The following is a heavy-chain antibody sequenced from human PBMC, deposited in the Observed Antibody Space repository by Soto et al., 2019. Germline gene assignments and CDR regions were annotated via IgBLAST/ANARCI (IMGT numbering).Heavy chain of an antibody. D-gene: IGHD5-12*01. CDR3: AKDVFDSGYPGGFDY. CDR1: GFTFSSYA. Sequence: EVQLLESGGGLVQPGGSLRLSCAASGFTFSSYAMSWVRQAPGKGLEWVSAISGSGGSTYYADSVKGRFTISRDNSKNTVYLQMNSLRAEDTAVYYCAKDVFDSGYPGGFDYWGQGTLVTVSS. CDR2: ISGSGGST. J-gene: IGHJ4*02. V-gene: IGHV3-23*01.